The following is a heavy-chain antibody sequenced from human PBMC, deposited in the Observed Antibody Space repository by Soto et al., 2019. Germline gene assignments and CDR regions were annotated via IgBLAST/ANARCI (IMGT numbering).Heavy chain of an antibody. CDR3: AKDQGVGGTRGLFDS. D-gene: IGHD1-26*01. J-gene: IGHJ4*02. CDR2: ISYDGSY. Sequence: QVQLVESGGGAVQPGRSLRLSCVASGFSFSDVAMHWVRQAPGKGLEPVAVISYDGSYIPPPPDSVKGRFTISRDNSKNKLYRQMNSRRPEDTAIYYCAKDQGVGGTRGLFDSWGQGTLVTVSS. V-gene: IGHV3-30*18. CDR1: GFSFSDVA.